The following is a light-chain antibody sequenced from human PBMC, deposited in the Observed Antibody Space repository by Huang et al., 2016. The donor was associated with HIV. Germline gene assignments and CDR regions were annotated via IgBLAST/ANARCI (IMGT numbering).Light chain of an antibody. J-gene: IGKJ4*01. Sequence: DIQMTQSPSSLSASVGDRVTITCRASQSISNYLTWYQQKPGKDPNLLIYAASSLQGGVPARFSGSGSWTDFTLTISSLQPEDFATYYCQQSYNTPRTFGGGTKVEIK. CDR2: AAS. CDR1: QSISNY. V-gene: IGKV1-39*01. CDR3: QQSYNTPRT.